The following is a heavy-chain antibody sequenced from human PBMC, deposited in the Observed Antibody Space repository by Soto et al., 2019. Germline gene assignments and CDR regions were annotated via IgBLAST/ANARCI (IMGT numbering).Heavy chain of an antibody. CDR3: ARDGGRSGNPLDY. CDR2: IYYSGST. CDR1: GGSISSYY. V-gene: IGHV4-59*01. Sequence: PSETLSLTCTVSGGSISSYYWSWIRQPPGKGLEWIGYIYYSGSTNYNPSLKSRVTISVDTSKNQFSLKLSSVTAADTAVYYCARDGGRSGNPLDYWGQGTLVTFSS. D-gene: IGHD3-3*01. J-gene: IGHJ4*02.